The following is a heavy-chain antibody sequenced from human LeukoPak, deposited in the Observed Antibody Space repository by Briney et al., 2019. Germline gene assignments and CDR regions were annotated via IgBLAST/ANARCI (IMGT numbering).Heavy chain of an antibody. Sequence: ASVKVSCKASGGTFSSYAMIWVRQAPGQGLEWMGGIIPIFGTANYAQKFQGRVTITTDESTSTAYMELSSLRSEDTAVYYCAGAESIYCSSTSCFPPLDPWGQGTLVTVSS. CDR1: GGTFSSYA. D-gene: IGHD2-2*01. J-gene: IGHJ5*02. V-gene: IGHV1-69*05. CDR3: AGAESIYCSSTSCFPPLDP. CDR2: IIPIFGTA.